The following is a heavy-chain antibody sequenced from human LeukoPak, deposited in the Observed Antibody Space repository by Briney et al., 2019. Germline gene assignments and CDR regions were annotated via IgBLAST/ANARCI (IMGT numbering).Heavy chain of an antibody. J-gene: IGHJ4*02. CDR3: ARAVPGHFDY. V-gene: IGHV4-31*03. CDR1: GGSISSGGYY. CDR2: IYYSGST. Sequence: SETLSLTCTVSGGSISSGGYYWSWIRQHPGKGLEWIGYIYYSGSTYYNPSLKSRVTIPVDTSKNQFSLKLSSVTAADTAVYYCARAVPGHFDYWGQGTLVTVSS.